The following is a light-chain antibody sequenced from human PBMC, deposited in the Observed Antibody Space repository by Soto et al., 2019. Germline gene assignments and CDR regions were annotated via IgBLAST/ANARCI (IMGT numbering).Light chain of an antibody. CDR2: DVS. Sequence: QSALTQPASVSGSPGQSITISCTGTSSDVGGYNYVSWYQQHPGKAPKLMIYDVSNRPSGVSNRFSGSKSGNTASLTISRLQAEDEADYYCSSYTSSSTLYYVFGTGTKVTVL. CDR1: SSDVGGYNY. V-gene: IGLV2-14*01. J-gene: IGLJ1*01. CDR3: SSYTSSSTLYYV.